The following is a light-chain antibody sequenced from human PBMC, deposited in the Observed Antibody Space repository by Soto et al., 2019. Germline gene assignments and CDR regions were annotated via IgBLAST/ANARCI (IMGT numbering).Light chain of an antibody. V-gene: IGKV3D-20*02. CDR2: GAS. J-gene: IGKJ4*01. CDR1: QSVSSSY. Sequence: EIVLTQSPATLSLSPGERATLSCRASQSVSSSYLAWYQQKPGQAPRLLIYGASNRATGIADRFSGSGSGTEFTLTISSLQPEDFATYYCQQLNSWLTFGGGTKVDI. CDR3: QQLNSWLT.